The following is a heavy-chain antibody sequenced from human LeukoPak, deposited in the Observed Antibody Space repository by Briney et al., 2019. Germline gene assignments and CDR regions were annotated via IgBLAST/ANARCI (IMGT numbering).Heavy chain of an antibody. CDR1: GGSISSSSYY. J-gene: IGHJ4*02. CDR3: ARFPMITFGGVIAYFDY. V-gene: IGHV4-39*01. D-gene: IGHD3-16*02. Sequence: PSETLSLTCTVSGGSISSSSYYWGWIRQPPGKGLEWIGSIYYSGSTYYNPSLKSRVTISVDTSKNQFSLKLSSVTAADTAVYYRARFPMITFGGVIAYFDYWGQGTLVTVSS. CDR2: IYYSGST.